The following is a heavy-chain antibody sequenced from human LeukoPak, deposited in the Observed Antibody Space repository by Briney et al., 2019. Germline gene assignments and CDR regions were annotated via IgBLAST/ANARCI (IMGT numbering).Heavy chain of an antibody. CDR2: ISGSGLYI. CDR1: GFSFDAYT. V-gene: IGHV3-21*03. D-gene: IGHD6-13*01. Sequence: GGSLRLSCAASGFSFDAYTMNWIRQAPGRGLEWVSSISGSGLYIFYADSMKGRFTVSRDNAKNSLYLQMHSLKAEDTSVYFCARGSYSSNWFEKYYFDSWGQGTLVTVSA. J-gene: IGHJ4*02. CDR3: ARGSYSSNWFEKYYFDS.